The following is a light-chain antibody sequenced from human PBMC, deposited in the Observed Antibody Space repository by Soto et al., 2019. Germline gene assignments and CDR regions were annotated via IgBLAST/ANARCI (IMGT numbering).Light chain of an antibody. CDR2: GAS. CDR3: QQTYNSPLT. V-gene: IGKV1-39*01. CDR1: QNIRIY. J-gene: IGKJ1*01. Sequence: DIQMTQSPSSLSASVGDRVTITCRASQNIRIYLNWFQQKPGKAPNRLIYGASSLQSGVPSRFSGSRSGTDFTLTINSLQPEDFAVYYCQQTYNSPLTFGQGTKVDIK.